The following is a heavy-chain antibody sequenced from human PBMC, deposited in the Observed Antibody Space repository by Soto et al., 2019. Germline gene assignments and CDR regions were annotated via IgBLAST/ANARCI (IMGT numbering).Heavy chain of an antibody. CDR3: ANGRIRGLDNGSFDY. J-gene: IGHJ4*02. D-gene: IGHD1-26*01. CDR2: VSGAGITT. V-gene: IGHV3-23*01. Sequence: PVGSLRLSCSASGFTLSNFAMAWVRQAPGKGLEWVAVVSGAGITTKYADAVKGRFIISKDNSNNTVSLQMHRLRVEDTGIYYCANGRIRGLDNGSFDYWGQGTLVTVSS. CDR1: GFTLSNFA.